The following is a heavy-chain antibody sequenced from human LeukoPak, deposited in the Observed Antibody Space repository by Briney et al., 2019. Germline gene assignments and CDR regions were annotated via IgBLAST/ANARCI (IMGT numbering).Heavy chain of an antibody. J-gene: IGHJ3*02. Sequence: SETLSLTCTVSGYSITNAYYWGWIRQPPGKGLEWIGSIYHSGSTYYNPSLKSRVTISVDTSKNQFSLKLSSVTAADTAVYYCASAAEYYYDSSGYYGDAAFDIWGQGTMVTVSS. CDR3: ASAAEYYYDSSGYYGDAAFDI. CDR2: IYHSGST. V-gene: IGHV4-38-2*02. CDR1: GYSITNAYY. D-gene: IGHD3-22*01.